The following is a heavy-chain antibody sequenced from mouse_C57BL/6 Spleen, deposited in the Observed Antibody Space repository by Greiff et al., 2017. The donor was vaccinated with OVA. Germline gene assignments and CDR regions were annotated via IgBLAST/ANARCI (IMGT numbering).Heavy chain of an antibody. CDR1: GFTFSSYG. CDR3: ARHEVGYAMDY. D-gene: IGHD1-1*02. Sequence: EVMLVESGGDLVKPGGSLKLSCAASGFTFSSYGMSWVRQTPDKRLEWVATISSGGSYTYYPDSVKGRFTISRDNAKNTLYLQMSSLKSEDTAMYYCARHEVGYAMDYWGQGTSVTVSS. J-gene: IGHJ4*01. CDR2: ISSGGSYT. V-gene: IGHV5-6*01.